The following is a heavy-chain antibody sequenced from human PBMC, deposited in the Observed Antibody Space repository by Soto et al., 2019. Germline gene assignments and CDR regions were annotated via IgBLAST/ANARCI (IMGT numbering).Heavy chain of an antibody. CDR2: IYYIGST. CDR1: GGSVRSGSYY. CDR3: ARLGPGDYYYYGMDV. J-gene: IGHJ6*02. D-gene: IGHD3-10*01. Sequence: TSETLSLTGTVSGGSVRSGSYYWSCIRQPPGKGLELIWYIYYIGSTNYNPSLKSRVTISVDTSKNQLSLQLSSVTAADTAVYYCARLGPGDYYYYGMDVCGQGTTVTVSS. V-gene: IGHV4-61*01.